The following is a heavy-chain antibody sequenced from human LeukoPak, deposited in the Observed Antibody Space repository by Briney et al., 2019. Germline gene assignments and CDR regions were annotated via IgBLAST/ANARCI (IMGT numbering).Heavy chain of an antibody. CDR1: GFTFTSHA. J-gene: IGHJ4*02. Sequence: PGTSLRLSCAASGFTFTSHAMHWVRQAPGKGLEWVAVISYDGTNKYYADSVKGRFTISRDNSKNTLYLQMNSLRAEDTAVYYCARSPVYYESHPFDYWGQGTLVNVPS. CDR2: ISYDGTNK. D-gene: IGHD1-26*01. V-gene: IGHV3-30*14. CDR3: ARSPVYYESHPFDY.